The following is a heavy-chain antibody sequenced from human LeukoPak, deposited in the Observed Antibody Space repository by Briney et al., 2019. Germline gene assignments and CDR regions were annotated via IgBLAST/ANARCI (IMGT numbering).Heavy chain of an antibody. CDR2: IYYSGST. V-gene: IGHV4-39*01. Sequence: SETLSLTCTVSGGSISSSSYYWGWIRQPPGKGLEGIGSIYYSGSTYYNPSLKSRVTISVDTSKNQFSLKLSSVTAADTAVYYCARQIPPLYDFWSGYYPEYFQHWGQGTLVTVSS. CDR3: ARQIPPLYDFWSGYYPEYFQH. D-gene: IGHD3-3*01. CDR1: GGSISSSSYY. J-gene: IGHJ1*01.